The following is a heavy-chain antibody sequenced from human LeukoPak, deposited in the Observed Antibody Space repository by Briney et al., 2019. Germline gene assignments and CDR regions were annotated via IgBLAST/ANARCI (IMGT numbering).Heavy chain of an antibody. CDR2: IYYSGNI. CDR1: GGSINNFY. CDR3: ARDGPFDSGSFWFDP. V-gene: IGHV4-59*01. Sequence: SETLSLTCTVSGGSINNFYWSWIRQSPGKGLEWIGYIYYSGNIKYNPSLKSRVTISVDTSKNQFSLKLSSVTAADTAVYYCARDGPFDSGSFWFDPWGQGTLVTVSS. D-gene: IGHD1-26*01. J-gene: IGHJ5*02.